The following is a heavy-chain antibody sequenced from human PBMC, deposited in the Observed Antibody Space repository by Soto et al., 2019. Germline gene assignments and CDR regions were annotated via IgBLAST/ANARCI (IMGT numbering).Heavy chain of an antibody. CDR2: VSYSGSP. V-gene: IGHV4-39*01. Sequence: QLQLQESGPGLVKSSETLSLTCSVSGASVSSSHYWGWIRQPPGKGLEWIGSVSYSGSPYYSPSFKSRITISVDTSNNQFSLRVRSVTATDTALYFCARHYNTGAFFDYWGQGKLVTVSS. J-gene: IGHJ4*02. CDR3: ARHYNTGAFFDY. D-gene: IGHD1-20*01. CDR1: GASVSSSHY.